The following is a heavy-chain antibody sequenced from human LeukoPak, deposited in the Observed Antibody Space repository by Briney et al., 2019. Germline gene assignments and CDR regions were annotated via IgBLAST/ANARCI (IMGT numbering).Heavy chain of an antibody. Sequence: PSETLSLTCTVSGGSISSSSNYWGWIRQPPGKGLEWIGSIYHSGSTYYNPSLKSRVTISVDKSKNQFSLKLTSVTAADTALYYCAREGYRAAGIYAMDIWGQGTTVTVSS. CDR1: GGSISSSSNY. J-gene: IGHJ6*02. V-gene: IGHV4-39*07. CDR3: AREGYRAAGIYAMDI. CDR2: IYHSGST. D-gene: IGHD6-13*01.